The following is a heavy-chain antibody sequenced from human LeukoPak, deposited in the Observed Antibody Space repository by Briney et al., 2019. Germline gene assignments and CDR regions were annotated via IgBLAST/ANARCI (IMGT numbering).Heavy chain of an antibody. CDR1: GGSMSSGPDF. CDR2: IWPSGST. J-gene: IGHJ4*02. Sequence: TLSLTCCVWGGSMSSGPDFCPWSRQSRGQGRDWIVYIWPSGSTNYNPSLSGRVAISLDKSRNHFTLMVTAVTAADTAFYYCARKGPEHLPTYFDHWGRGILVTVSS. CDR3: ARKGPEHLPTYFDH. D-gene: IGHD2-21*01. V-gene: IGHV4-30-2*06.